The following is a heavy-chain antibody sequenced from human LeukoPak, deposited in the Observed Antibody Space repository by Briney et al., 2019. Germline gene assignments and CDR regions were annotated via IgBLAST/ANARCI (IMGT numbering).Heavy chain of an antibody. J-gene: IGHJ4*02. Sequence: GEALRISSKGSGYRFTSYWIGWVRPMPGKGLEWMGIIYPGDSDTRYSPSFQGQVTISADKSISTAYLQWSSLKASDTAMYYCARQSDGAVDYWGQGTLVTGSS. CDR2: IYPGDSDT. D-gene: IGHD5-24*01. CDR3: ARQSDGAVDY. V-gene: IGHV5-51*01. CDR1: GYRFTSYW.